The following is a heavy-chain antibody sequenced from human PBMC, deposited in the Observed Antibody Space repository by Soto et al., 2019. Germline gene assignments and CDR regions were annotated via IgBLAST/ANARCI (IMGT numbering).Heavy chain of an antibody. V-gene: IGHV3-33*01. CDR1: GFTFSSYG. J-gene: IGHJ4*02. D-gene: IGHD6-13*01. CDR3: ARDQHSSSRVVLGFDY. CDR2: IWYDGSNK. Sequence: GGSLRLSCAASGFTFSSYGMHWVRQAPGKGLEWVAVIWYDGSNKYYADSVKGRFTISRDNSKSTLYLQMNSLRAEDTAVYYCARDQHSSSRVVLGFDYWGQGTLVTVSS.